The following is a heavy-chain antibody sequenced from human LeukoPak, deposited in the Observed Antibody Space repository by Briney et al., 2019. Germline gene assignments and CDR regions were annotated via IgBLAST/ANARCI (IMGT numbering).Heavy chain of an antibody. CDR1: GFTFSSYA. CDR3: ARKGRVIVGATGYFDY. Sequence: PGRSLRLSCAASGFTFSSYAMHWVRQAPGKGLEWVAVISYDGSNKYYADSVKGRFTISRDNSKNTLYLQMYSLRAEDTAVYYCARKGRVIVGATGYFDYWGQGTLITVSS. D-gene: IGHD1-26*01. CDR2: ISYDGSNK. V-gene: IGHV3-30*04. J-gene: IGHJ4*02.